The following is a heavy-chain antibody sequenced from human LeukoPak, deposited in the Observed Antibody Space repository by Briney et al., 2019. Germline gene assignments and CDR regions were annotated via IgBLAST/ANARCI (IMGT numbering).Heavy chain of an antibody. V-gene: IGHV4-30-4*01. CDR3: ARDDVVTMTENWYFDL. CDR2: IYYSGST. Sequence: SQTLSLTCTVSGGSISSGGYYWSWIRQPPGKGLEWIGYIYYSGSTYYNPSRKSRVTISVDTSKNQFSLKLSSVTAADTAAYYCARDDVVTMTENWYFDLRGRGTLVTVSS. D-gene: IGHD3-22*01. CDR1: GGSISSGGYY. J-gene: IGHJ2*01.